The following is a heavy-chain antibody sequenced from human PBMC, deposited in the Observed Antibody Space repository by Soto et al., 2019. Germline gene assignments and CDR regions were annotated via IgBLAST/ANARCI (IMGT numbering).Heavy chain of an antibody. Sequence: SETLSLTCAVYGGSFSGYYWSWIRQPPGKGLGWIGEINHSGSTNYDPSLKSRVTISVDTSKNQFSLKLSSVTAADTAVYYCARGYYYDSSGFRFDPWGQGTLVTVSS. V-gene: IGHV4-34*01. J-gene: IGHJ5*02. CDR2: INHSGST. CDR3: ARGYYYDSSGFRFDP. CDR1: GGSFSGYY. D-gene: IGHD3-22*01.